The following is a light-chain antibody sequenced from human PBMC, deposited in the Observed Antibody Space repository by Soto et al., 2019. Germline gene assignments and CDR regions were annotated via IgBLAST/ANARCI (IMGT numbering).Light chain of an antibody. J-gene: IGLJ2*01. CDR2: EVS. Sequence: QSVLTQPPSASGSPGQSVTISCTGTSSDVGGYNYASWYQQHPGKAPKLMIYEVSKRPSGVPDRFSGSKSGNTASLTVSGLQAEDEADYYCSSYAGSLVVFGGGTKLTVL. CDR3: SSYAGSLVV. CDR1: SSDVGGYNY. V-gene: IGLV2-8*01.